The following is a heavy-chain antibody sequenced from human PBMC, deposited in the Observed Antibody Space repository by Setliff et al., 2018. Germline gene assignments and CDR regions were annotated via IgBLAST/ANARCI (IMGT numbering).Heavy chain of an antibody. J-gene: IGHJ5*02. Sequence: GGSLRLSCAASGFTFSDYYMSRIRQAPGKGLEWVSYITSSGDTMNYADSVKGRFTISRDNAKNSLHLQMNSLRAEDTAVYYCARGHTSMAPWGQGTLVTVSS. CDR2: ITSSGDTM. D-gene: IGHD5-18*01. V-gene: IGHV3-11*01. CDR3: ARGHTSMAP. CDR1: GFTFSDYY.